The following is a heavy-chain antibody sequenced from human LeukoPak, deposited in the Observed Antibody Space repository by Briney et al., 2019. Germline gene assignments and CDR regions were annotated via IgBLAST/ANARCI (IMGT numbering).Heavy chain of an antibody. Sequence: GGSLRLSCAASGFTFDDYAMHWVRQAPGKGLEWVSGISWNSGSIGYADSVKGRFTISRDNAKNSLYLQMNSLRAEDMALYYCAKDIRGWYLDWYFDLWGRGTLVTVSS. CDR2: ISWNSGSI. CDR3: AKDIRGWYLDWYFDL. D-gene: IGHD6-19*01. CDR1: GFTFDDYA. J-gene: IGHJ2*01. V-gene: IGHV3-9*03.